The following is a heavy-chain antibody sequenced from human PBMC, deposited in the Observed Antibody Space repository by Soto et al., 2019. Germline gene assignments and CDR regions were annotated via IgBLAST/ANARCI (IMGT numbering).Heavy chain of an antibody. V-gene: IGHV3-23*01. CDR3: ANYYGDYAGGEFFQH. J-gene: IGHJ1*01. D-gene: IGHD4-17*01. CDR1: GFTLSSYA. CDR2: ITGSGGSK. Sequence: VQLLESGGGLVQPGGSLRLLCAPSGFTLSSYAINWVRQAPGKGLEWVSAITGSGGSKWYADSVKGRFTISRDNSKNTLYLQMNSLRAEDTALYYCANYYGDYAGGEFFQHWGQGTLVTVSS.